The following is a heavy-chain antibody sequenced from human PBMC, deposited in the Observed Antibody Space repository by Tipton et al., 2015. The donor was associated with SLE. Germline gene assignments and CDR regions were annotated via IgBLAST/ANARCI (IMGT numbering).Heavy chain of an antibody. CDR3: ASSVPAYAFDI. V-gene: IGHV4-4*08. D-gene: IGHD6-25*01. CDR1: GDYITSDY. Sequence: TLSLTCTVSGDYITSDYWTWIRQPPGKGLEWIGNIYTSGRTNYNLSLRSRVTISVDTSKSQFSLKLISVTAADTAVYYCASSVPAYAFDIWGQGTMVTVS. CDR2: IYTSGRT. J-gene: IGHJ3*02.